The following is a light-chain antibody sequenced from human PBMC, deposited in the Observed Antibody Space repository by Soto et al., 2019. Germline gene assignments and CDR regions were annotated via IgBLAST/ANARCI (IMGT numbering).Light chain of an antibody. CDR1: QSVTSTY. J-gene: IGKJ3*01. V-gene: IGKV3-20*01. CDR2: GAS. Sequence: EIVLTQSPGTLSLSPGERATLSCGASQSVTSTYFAWYQQKPGQPPRLLIYGASNRATGIPDRFSGSGSGTDFTLTISRLEPEDFTVYYCQQYHSLPITFGPGTKVDI. CDR3: QQYHSLPIT.